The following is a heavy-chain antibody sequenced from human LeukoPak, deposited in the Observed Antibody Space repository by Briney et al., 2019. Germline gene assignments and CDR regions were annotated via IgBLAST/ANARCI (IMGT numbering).Heavy chain of an antibody. CDR1: GFTFSSYE. V-gene: IGHV3-23*01. J-gene: IGHJ4*02. CDR2: ISGSGGST. D-gene: IGHD3-22*01. Sequence: GGSLRLSCAASGFTFSSYEMNWVRQAPGKGLEWVSAISGSGGSTYYADSVKGRFTISRDNSKNTLYLQMNSLRAEDTAVYYCAKDLTSNPTYYYDSSGYYYDYWGQGTLVTVSS. CDR3: AKDLTSNPTYYYDSSGYYYDY.